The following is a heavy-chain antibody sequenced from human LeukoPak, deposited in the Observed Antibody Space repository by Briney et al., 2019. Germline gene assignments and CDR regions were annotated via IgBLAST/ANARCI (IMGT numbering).Heavy chain of an antibody. CDR1: GFSFSDYR. CDR2: ISPSRSYI. D-gene: IGHD2-2*01. J-gene: IGHJ4*02. V-gene: IGHV3-21*01. Sequence: GGSLRLSCAASGFSFSDYRIDWVRQAPGKGLEWVSSISPSRSYIFYADSVKGRFTISRDNAKNSVFLQMNRLRAEDTAVYYCARGRGCSCMSCYPDYWGQGTLVTVSS. CDR3: ARGRGCSCMSCYPDY.